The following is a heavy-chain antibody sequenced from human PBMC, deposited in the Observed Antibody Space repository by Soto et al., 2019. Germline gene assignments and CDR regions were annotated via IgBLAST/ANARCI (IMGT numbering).Heavy chain of an antibody. J-gene: IGHJ4*02. Sequence: EVEVVESGGGLVQPGGSLKLSCAASGFSLSGSFIHWVRQAPGKGPEWVGRIASRAHNYATAYGTSVQGRITVSRDDSLDSAYLHMNALKTEDTAVDFCAGLMEKVCDRFAWWGLGILVTVSP. CDR2: IASRAHNYAT. CDR3: AGLMEKVCDRFAW. V-gene: IGHV3-73*02. CDR1: GFSLSGSF. D-gene: IGHD2-8*01.